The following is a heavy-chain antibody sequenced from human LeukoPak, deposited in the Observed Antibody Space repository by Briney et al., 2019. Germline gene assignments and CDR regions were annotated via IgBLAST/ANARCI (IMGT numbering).Heavy chain of an antibody. CDR2: IKQDGSEK. D-gene: IGHD2-15*01. J-gene: IGHJ5*02. CDR1: GFTFSSYW. V-gene: IGHV3-7*01. CDR3: ARRSGVVVVAATPFWFDP. Sequence: PGGSLRLSCAASGFTFSSYWMSWVRQAPGKGLEWVANIKQDGSEKYYVDSVKGRFTISRDNAKNSLYLQMNSLRAEDTAVYYCARRSGVVVVAATPFWFDPWGQGTLVTVSS.